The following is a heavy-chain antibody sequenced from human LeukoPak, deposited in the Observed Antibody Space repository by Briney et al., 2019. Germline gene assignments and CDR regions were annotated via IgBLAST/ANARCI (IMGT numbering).Heavy chain of an antibody. CDR3: ARQNYGAAPLRY. V-gene: IGHV4-34*01. CDR2: INHSGRT. J-gene: IGHJ4*02. Sequence: PSETLSLTCAVYGGSFSGYYWSWIRQPPGKGLEWIGEINHSGRTNYNPSLKSRVTISVDTSKNQFSLKLSSVTAADTAVYYCARQNYGAAPLRYWGQGTLVTVS. D-gene: IGHD4/OR15-4a*01. CDR1: GGSFSGYY.